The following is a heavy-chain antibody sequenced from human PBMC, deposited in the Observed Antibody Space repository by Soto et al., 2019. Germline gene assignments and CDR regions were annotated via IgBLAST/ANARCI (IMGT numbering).Heavy chain of an antibody. CDR2: INPNGGST. D-gene: IGHD1-26*01. Sequence: QVRLVQSGAEVKAPGASVTVSCKTPGDTFTSYYMHWVRQAPGHGLEWMGVINPNGGSTRFAQKFQGRVTMTRDTSTSTVYMELRGLTSEDTAVYYCPRSSGGFYGIIIEGINWFAPWGQGTLVTVSS. CDR1: GDTFTSYY. V-gene: IGHV1-46*01. J-gene: IGHJ5*02. CDR3: PRSSGGFYGIIIEGINWFAP.